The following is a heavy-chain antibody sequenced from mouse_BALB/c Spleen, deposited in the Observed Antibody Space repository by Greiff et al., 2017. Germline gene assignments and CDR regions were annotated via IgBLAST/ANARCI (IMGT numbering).Heavy chain of an antibody. CDR2: INPGSSTI. Sequence: DVQLQESGGGLVQPGGSLNLSCAASGFDFSRYWMSWARQAPGKGQEWIGEINPGSSTINYTPSLKDKFIISRDNAKNTLYLQMSKVRSEDTALYYCARGSSYGYFDVWGAGTTVTVSS. J-gene: IGHJ1*01. CDR3: ARGSSYGYFDV. D-gene: IGHD1-1*01. CDR1: GFDFSRYW. V-gene: IGHV4-2*02.